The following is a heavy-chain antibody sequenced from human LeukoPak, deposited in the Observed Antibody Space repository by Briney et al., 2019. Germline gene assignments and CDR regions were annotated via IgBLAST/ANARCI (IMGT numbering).Heavy chain of an antibody. CDR1: GFTFSSYW. CDR3: ARGGRNYYDTSGYS. D-gene: IGHD3-22*01. V-gene: IGHV3-7*01. J-gene: IGHJ5*02. CDR2: IKQDGSDK. Sequence: GGSLRLSCAASGFTFSSYWMAWVRQAPGKGLEWVANIKQDGSDKYYVDSVEGRFTISRDNAKNSLYLQMNSLRAEDTAVYYCARGGRNYYDTSGYSWGQGTLVTVSS.